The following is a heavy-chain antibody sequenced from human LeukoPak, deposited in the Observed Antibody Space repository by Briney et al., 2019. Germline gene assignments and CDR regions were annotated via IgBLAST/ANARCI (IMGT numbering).Heavy chain of an antibody. Sequence: GASVKVSCKASGYTFTHFDISWVRQAPGQGLEWMGRISPYNGDTYYAQTLQRRVTVTPDTSTRTAYMELKSLTSDDTAVYYCARKRGGCYPDWGQGTLVTVSS. J-gene: IGHJ4*02. V-gene: IGHV1-18*01. D-gene: IGHD2-15*01. CDR1: GYTFTHFD. CDR3: ARKRGGCYPD. CDR2: ISPYNGDT.